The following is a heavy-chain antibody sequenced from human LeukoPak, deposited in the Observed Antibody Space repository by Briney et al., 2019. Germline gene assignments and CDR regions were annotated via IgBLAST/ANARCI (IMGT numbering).Heavy chain of an antibody. D-gene: IGHD3-10*01. CDR3: ARAPADYYGSGSYFVS. J-gene: IGHJ4*02. CDR1: AFTFSDYY. Sequence: GGSLRLSCAASAFTFSDYYMSLIRQAPGKGLEWVSYISSSGSTIYYADSVKGRFTISRDNAKNSLYLQMNSLRAEDTAVYYCARAPADYYGSGSYFVSWGQGTLVTVSS. CDR2: ISSSGSTI. V-gene: IGHV3-11*01.